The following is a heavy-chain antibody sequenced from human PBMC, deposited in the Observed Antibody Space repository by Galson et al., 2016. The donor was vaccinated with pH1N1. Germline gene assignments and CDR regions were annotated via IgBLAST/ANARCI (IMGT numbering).Heavy chain of an antibody. D-gene: IGHD3-22*01. Sequence: TCSVSGGSVRSGGQYWTWIRQVPGKGLEWIGFIYYIGSTGYNPSLKSRVSMSLDMSKKQFSLNLRSVTAADTAVYYCARNAWDGSGLNYFDSWGQGILVSVSS. V-gene: IGHV4-31*03. J-gene: IGHJ4*02. CDR3: ARNAWDGSGLNYFDS. CDR1: GGSVRSGGQY. CDR2: IYYIGST.